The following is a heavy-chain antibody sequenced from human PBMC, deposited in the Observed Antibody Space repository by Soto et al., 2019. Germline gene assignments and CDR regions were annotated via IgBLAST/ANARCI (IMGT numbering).Heavy chain of an antibody. V-gene: IGHV4-61*08. CDR2: IYYSGST. CDR3: ARVTSGYRPHFEY. D-gene: IGHD3-3*01. Sequence: SETLSLTCTVSGGSINSGGYSWTWIRQPPGKGLESIGYIYYSGSTNYKPSLKSRATISVDTSKNQFSLKLSSVTAADTAVYYCARVTSGYRPHFEYWGQGTLVTVSS. CDR1: GGSINSGGYS. J-gene: IGHJ4*02.